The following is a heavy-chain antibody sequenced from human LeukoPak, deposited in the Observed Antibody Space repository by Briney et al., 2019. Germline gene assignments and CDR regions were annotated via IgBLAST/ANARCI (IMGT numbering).Heavy chain of an antibody. Sequence: ASVKVSCKASGYTFTSYYMHWVRQAPGQGLEWMGIINPSGGSTSYAQKFQGRVTMTRDMSTSTVYMELSSLRSEDTAVYYCARDGGYCSSTSCYYYMDVWGKGTTVTVSS. CDR1: GYTFTSYY. V-gene: IGHV1-46*01. CDR2: INPSGGST. CDR3: ARDGGYCSSTSCYYYMDV. D-gene: IGHD2-2*01. J-gene: IGHJ6*03.